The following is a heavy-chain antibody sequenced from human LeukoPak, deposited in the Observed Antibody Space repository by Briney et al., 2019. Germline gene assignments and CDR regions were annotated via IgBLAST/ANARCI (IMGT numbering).Heavy chain of an antibody. V-gene: IGHV3-21*01. J-gene: IGHJ4*02. CDR3: ASVSASTVTTACDY. CDR2: ISSSSSYI. CDR1: GFTFSSSS. Sequence: GGSLRLXCAASGFTFSSSSMNWDRQAPGKGLEWVSSISSSSSYIYYADSVKGRFTISRDNAKNSLYLQMNSLRAEDTAVYYCASVSASTVTTACDYWGQGTLVTVSS. D-gene: IGHD4-17*01.